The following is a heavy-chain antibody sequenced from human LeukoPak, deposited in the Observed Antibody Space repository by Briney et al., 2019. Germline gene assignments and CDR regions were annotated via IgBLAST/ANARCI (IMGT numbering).Heavy chain of an antibody. D-gene: IGHD4-17*01. V-gene: IGHV1-46*01. CDR1: GYTFTSYY. CDR3: ARAPYGDYEGGAFDI. Sequence: RASVKVSCKASGYTFTSYYMHWVRQAPGQGLEWMGIINPSGGSTSYAQKFQGRVTMTRDMSTSTVYMELSSLRSEDTAVYYCARAPYGDYEGGAFDIWGQGTMVTVSS. J-gene: IGHJ3*02. CDR2: INPSGGST.